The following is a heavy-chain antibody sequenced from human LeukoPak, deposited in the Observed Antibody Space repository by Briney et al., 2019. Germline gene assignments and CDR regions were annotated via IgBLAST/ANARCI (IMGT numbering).Heavy chain of an antibody. J-gene: IGHJ4*02. CDR3: ARHGTISSESYFDY. D-gene: IGHD1-14*01. CDR1: GGSVSSYY. CDR2: IHNSGRT. Sequence: SETLSLTCSVSGGSVSSYYWSWIRQSPGKGLEWIGYIHNSGRTNYNPSLKSRVTGFVDTSKNQVSLRLSSVTAADTAVYYCARHGTISSESYFDYWGRGALVTVSS. V-gene: IGHV4-59*08.